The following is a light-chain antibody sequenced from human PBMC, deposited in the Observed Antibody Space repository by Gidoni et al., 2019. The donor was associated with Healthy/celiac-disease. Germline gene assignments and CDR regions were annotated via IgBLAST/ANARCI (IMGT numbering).Light chain of an antibody. CDR2: GAS. J-gene: IGKJ1*01. Sequence: EIVLTQSPGPLSLPPGERATLSCRASQSVSSSYLAWYQQKPGLAPRLLIYGASSRATGIPDRFSGSGSGTDFTLTIRRLEPEDFAVYYCQQYGSSSWTFGQGTKVEIK. CDR3: QQYGSSSWT. CDR1: QSVSSSY. V-gene: IGKV3-20*01.